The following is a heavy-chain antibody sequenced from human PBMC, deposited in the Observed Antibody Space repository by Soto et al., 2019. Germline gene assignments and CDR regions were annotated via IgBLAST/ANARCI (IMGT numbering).Heavy chain of an antibody. Sequence: GGSLRLSCAASGFTFSSYAMSWVRQAPGKGLEWVSAISGSGGSTYYADSVKGRFTISRDNSKNTLYLQMNSLRAEDTAVYYCAKVGDYDFWSGYPLNWFDPWGQGTLVTVSS. J-gene: IGHJ5*02. CDR3: AKVGDYDFWSGYPLNWFDP. CDR2: ISGSGGST. D-gene: IGHD3-3*01. V-gene: IGHV3-23*01. CDR1: GFTFSSYA.